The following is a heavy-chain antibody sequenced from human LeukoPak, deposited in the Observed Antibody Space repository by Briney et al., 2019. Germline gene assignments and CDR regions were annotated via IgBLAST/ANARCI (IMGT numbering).Heavy chain of an antibody. Sequence: GGSLRLSCAASGFTFSSYWMHWVRQAPGKGLVWVSRINSDGSSTSYADSVKGRFTISRDNAKNALYLQMNSLRVEDTAVYYCARDRFEYDSSTYFGCYAWGLGTLVTVSS. CDR3: ARDRFEYDSSTYFGCYA. D-gene: IGHD3-22*01. CDR2: INSDGSST. J-gene: IGHJ5*02. CDR1: GFTFSSYW. V-gene: IGHV3-74*01.